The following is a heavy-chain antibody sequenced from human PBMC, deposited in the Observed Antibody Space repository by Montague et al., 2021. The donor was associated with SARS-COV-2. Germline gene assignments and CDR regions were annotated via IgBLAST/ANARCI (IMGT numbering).Heavy chain of an antibody. CDR3: ARSLDPSGTYYLPY. Sequence: SETLSLTCSVSGGSIGSYYWSWLRQPPGKGLEWIGHIHYSGSNTYNPSFKRRVTISIDTPKNQFSLKLSSVTAADTAVYYCARSLDPSGTYYLPYWGQGTLVTVSS. J-gene: IGHJ4*02. CDR1: GGSIGSYY. CDR2: IHYSGSN. V-gene: IGHV4-59*01. D-gene: IGHD3-10*01.